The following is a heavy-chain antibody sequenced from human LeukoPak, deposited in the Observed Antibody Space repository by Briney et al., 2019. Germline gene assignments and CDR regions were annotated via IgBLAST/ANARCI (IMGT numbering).Heavy chain of an antibody. CDR2: LSYDGINK. CDR3: AKDGSAISSDYYFDY. Sequence: TGGSLRLSCAASGFTVSSNYMSWVRQAPGKGLEWVAVLSYDGINKYYADSVKGRFTISRDNSKDTLYLQMNSLRAEDTAVYYCAKDGSAISSDYYFDYWGQGTLVTVSS. D-gene: IGHD2-21*02. J-gene: IGHJ4*02. CDR1: GFTVSSNY. V-gene: IGHV3-30*18.